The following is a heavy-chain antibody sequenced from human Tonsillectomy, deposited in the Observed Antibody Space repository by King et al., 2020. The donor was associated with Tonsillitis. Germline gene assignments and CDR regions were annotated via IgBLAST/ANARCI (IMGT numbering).Heavy chain of an antibody. J-gene: IGHJ4*02. CDR2: ISNTGITR. V-gene: IGHV3-11*01. D-gene: IGHD1-1*01. CDR1: GFTFSDYY. CDR3: ATGIDRGLLEY. Sequence: VQLVESGGGLVKPGGSLRLSCGASGFTFSDYYMSWIRQAPGKGLEWVSYISNTGITRYYADSVKGRFTFSRDNANNSVYLQMNSLRAEDTAVYYCATGIDRGLLEYWGQGTLVTVSS.